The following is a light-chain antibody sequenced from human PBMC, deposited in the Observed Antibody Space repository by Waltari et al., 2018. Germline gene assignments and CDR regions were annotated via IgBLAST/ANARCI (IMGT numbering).Light chain of an antibody. CDR3: QQYYTTRT. CDR2: WAS. CDR1: QSVLYSSNNKNY. Sequence: DIVMTQSPDSLAVSLGERATINCKSSQSVLYSSNNKNYLAWYQQKPGQPPKLPIYWASTRESGVPARFSGSGSGTDFTLTISSLQAEDVAVYYCQQYYTTRTFGQGTKVEIK. V-gene: IGKV4-1*01. J-gene: IGKJ1*01.